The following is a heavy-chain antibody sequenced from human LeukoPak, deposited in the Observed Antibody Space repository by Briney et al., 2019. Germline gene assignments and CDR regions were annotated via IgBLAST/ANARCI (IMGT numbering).Heavy chain of an antibody. CDR2: INHSGSA. CDR1: GGSFSGDY. CDR3: ARMRDNWNVCVFDI. V-gene: IGHV4-34*01. Sequence: LETLSLTCGVYGGSFSGDYWSWVRQPPGKGLEWIGEINHSGSASYNPSLKSRVTISVDTSKIQFSLKLSSVTATDAAVYYCARMRDNWNVCVFDIWGQGTMVTVSS. D-gene: IGHD1-1*01. J-gene: IGHJ3*02.